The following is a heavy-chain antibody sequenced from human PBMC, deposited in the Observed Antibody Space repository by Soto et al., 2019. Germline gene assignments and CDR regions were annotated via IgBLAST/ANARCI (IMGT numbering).Heavy chain of an antibody. CDR2: INPSGGST. Sequence: ASVKVSGKASGYTFTSYYMHWVRQAPGQGLEWMGIINPSGGSTSYAQKFQGRVTMTRDTSTSTVYMELSSLRSEDTAVYYCFIAAAGNFDYWGQGTLVTVSS. CDR1: GYTFTSYY. J-gene: IGHJ4*02. CDR3: FIAAAGNFDY. D-gene: IGHD6-13*01. V-gene: IGHV1-46*03.